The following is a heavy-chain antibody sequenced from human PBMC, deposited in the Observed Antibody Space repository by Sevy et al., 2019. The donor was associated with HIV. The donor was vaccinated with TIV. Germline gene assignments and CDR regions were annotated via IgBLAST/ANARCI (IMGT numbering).Heavy chain of an antibody. Sequence: GGSLRLSCTTSGFTFGDYAMSWFRQAPGKGLEWVGFIRSKAYGGTTEYAASVKGRFTISRDDSKSIAYLQMNSLKTEDTAVYYCSSACSGGSCRYYWGQRTLVTVSS. CDR1: GFTFGDYA. V-gene: IGHV3-49*03. CDR2: IRSKAYGGTT. J-gene: IGHJ4*02. CDR3: SSACSGGSCRYY. D-gene: IGHD2-15*01.